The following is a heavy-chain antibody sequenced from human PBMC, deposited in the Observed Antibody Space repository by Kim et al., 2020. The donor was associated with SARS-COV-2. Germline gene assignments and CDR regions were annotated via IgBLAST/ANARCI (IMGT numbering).Heavy chain of an antibody. CDR1: GGSFSGYY. J-gene: IGHJ4*02. D-gene: IGHD3-10*01. V-gene: IGHV4-34*01. CDR2: INHSGST. CDR3: ARGGFTMVRGYYFDY. Sequence: TLSLTCAVYGGSFSGYYWSWIRQPPGKGLEWIGEINHSGSTNYNPSLKSRVTISVDTSKNQFSLKLSSVTAADTAVYYCARGGFTMVRGYYFDYWGQGT.